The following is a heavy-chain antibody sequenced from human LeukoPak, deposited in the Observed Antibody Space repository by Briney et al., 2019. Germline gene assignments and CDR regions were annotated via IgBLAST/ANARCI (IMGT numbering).Heavy chain of an antibody. D-gene: IGHD6-6*01. CDR2: IYSGGST. J-gene: IGHJ4*02. CDR1: GFTVSSNY. V-gene: IGHV3-66*01. CDR3: ARDNAALSIYYFDY. Sequence: GGSLRLSCAASGFTVSSNYMSWVRQAPGKGLEWVSVIYSGGSTYYADSVKGRFTISRDTSKNTLYLQMNSLRAEDTAVYYCARDNAALSIYYFDYWGQGTLVTVSS.